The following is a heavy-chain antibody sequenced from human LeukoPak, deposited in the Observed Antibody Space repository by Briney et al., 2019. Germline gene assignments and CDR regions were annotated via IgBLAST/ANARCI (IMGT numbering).Heavy chain of an antibody. CDR2: IYSGGST. J-gene: IGHJ6*02. CDR3: ARDLSGEMNYHYYGMDV. CDR1: GFTVSSNY. D-gene: IGHD3-10*01. V-gene: IGHV3-53*04. Sequence: RSGGSLRLSCAASGFTVSSNYMSWVRQAPGKGLEWVSVIYSGGSTYYADSVKGRFTISRHNSKNTLYLQMNSLRAEDTAVYYCARDLSGEMNYHYYGMDVWGQGTTVTVSS.